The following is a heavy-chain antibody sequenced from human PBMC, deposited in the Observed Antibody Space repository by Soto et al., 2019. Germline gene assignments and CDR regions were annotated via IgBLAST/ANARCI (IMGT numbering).Heavy chain of an antibody. Sequence: GGSLRLSCSASGFTFSSFSMHWVRQSPGKGLEYVSHMSSDGGRIYYADSAKGRFTISRDNSKNTLFLQMDSLRAEDTAVYYCVRPRPSGENYGMDVWGQGTTVTVSS. V-gene: IGHV3-64*04. CDR1: GFTFSSFS. CDR3: VRPRPSGENYGMDV. J-gene: IGHJ6*02. CDR2: MSSDGGRI. D-gene: IGHD3-16*01.